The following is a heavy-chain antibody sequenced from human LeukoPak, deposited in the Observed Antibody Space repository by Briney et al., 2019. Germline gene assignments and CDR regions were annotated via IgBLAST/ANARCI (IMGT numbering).Heavy chain of an antibody. J-gene: IGHJ4*02. CDR2: ISGGGDRT. Sequence: GGSLSLSCAAPGFSFSRFVMSWVRQAPGKGLEWVSGISGGGDRTYYADSVKGRFSISRDNSKNTLYLQMNSPRAEDTAMYYCAKDGGYSSDPYYFDYWGQGVLVTVSS. D-gene: IGHD6-19*01. V-gene: IGHV3-23*01. CDR3: AKDGGYSSDPYYFDY. CDR1: GFSFSRFV.